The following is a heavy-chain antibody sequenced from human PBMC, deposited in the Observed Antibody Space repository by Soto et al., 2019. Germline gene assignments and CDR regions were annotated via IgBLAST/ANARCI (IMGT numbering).Heavy chain of an antibody. D-gene: IGHD2-15*01. J-gene: IGHJ4*02. CDR3: ARGYY. CDR1: GLTFSSVRSYW. V-gene: IGHV3-7*01. CDR2: IKLDGSER. Sequence: EVQLVESGGGLVQPGGSLRLSCAASGLTFSSVRSYWLSWVRQAPGKGREGVANIKLDGSERYYVDSVKGRFTISRDDARNSLYLQMNSLRAEDTAIYYCARGYYWGQGTLVSVSS.